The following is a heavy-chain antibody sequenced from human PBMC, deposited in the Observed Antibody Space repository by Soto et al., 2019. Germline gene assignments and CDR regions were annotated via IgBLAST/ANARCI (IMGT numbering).Heavy chain of an antibody. J-gene: IGHJ6*02. CDR1: GGTFSSYA. CDR3: ARASRITIFGVALYYYYGMDV. Sequence: QVQLVQSGAEVKKPGSSLKVSCKASGGTFSSYAISWVRQAPGQGLEWMGGIIPIFGTANYAQKFQGRVTITADKSTSTAYMELSSLRSEDTAVYYCARASRITIFGVALYYYYGMDVWGQGTTVTVSS. CDR2: IIPIFGTA. V-gene: IGHV1-69*06. D-gene: IGHD3-3*01.